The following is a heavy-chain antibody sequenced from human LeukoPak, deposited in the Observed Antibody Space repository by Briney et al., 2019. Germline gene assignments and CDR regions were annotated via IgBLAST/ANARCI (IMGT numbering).Heavy chain of an antibody. CDR3: TRDGGTWNGPNFDY. CDR2: ISSSSDYI. Sequence: PGGSLRLSCAASGFTFSSYIMNWVRQAPGKGLEWVSSISSSSDYIYYVDSVKGRFTISRDNAKKSLYLQMNGLRAEDTAVYYCTRDGGTWNGPNFDYWGQGNLVTVSS. V-gene: IGHV3-21*01. CDR1: GFTFSSYI. D-gene: IGHD1-1*01. J-gene: IGHJ4*02.